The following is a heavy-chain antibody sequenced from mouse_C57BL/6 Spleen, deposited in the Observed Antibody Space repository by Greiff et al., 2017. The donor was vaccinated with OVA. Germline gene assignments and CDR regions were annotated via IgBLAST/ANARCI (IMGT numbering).Heavy chain of an antibody. Sequence: VQLQQSGAELVRPGASVTLSCKASGYTFTDYEMHWVKQTPVHGLEWIGAIDPETGGTAYNQKFKGKAILTADKSSSTAYMELRSLTSEDSAVYYCTGVELLWAMDYWGQGTSVTVSS. CDR3: TGVELLWAMDY. CDR2: IDPETGGT. J-gene: IGHJ4*01. V-gene: IGHV1-15*01. D-gene: IGHD1-1*02. CDR1: GYTFTDYE.